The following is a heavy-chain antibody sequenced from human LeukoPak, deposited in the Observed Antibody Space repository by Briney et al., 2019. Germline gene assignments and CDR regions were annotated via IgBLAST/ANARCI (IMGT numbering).Heavy chain of an antibody. D-gene: IGHD2-15*01. V-gene: IGHV3-23*01. CDR3: TKDGGFDVPY. Sequence: GGSLRLSCEASEFTIKNYAMSWVRQAPGKGLQWVSTIGGSGTNTYYADSVRGRFTISRDNSNNMLYLQMNSLRVEDTAIYYCTKDGGFDVPYWGQGTLVPVSS. CDR2: IGGSGTNT. CDR1: EFTIKNYA. J-gene: IGHJ4*02.